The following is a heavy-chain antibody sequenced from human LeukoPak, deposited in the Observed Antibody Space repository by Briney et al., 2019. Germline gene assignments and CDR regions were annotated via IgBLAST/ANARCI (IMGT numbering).Heavy chain of an antibody. CDR3: ASGLIYYYYYMDV. CDR2: IYYSGST. J-gene: IGHJ6*03. Sequence: KPSETLSLTCTVSGSSISSYYWSWIRQPPGKGLEWIGYIYYSGSTNYNPSLKSRVTISVDTSKNQFSLKLSSVTAADTAVYYCASGLIYYYYYMDVWGKGTTVTVSS. V-gene: IGHV4-59*01. CDR1: GSSISSYY. D-gene: IGHD2-21*01.